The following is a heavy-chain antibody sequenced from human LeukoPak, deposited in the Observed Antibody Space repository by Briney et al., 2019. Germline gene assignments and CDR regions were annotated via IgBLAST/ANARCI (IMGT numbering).Heavy chain of an antibody. CDR3: ARESYDSSGYYRPSDY. CDR2: ISAYNGNT. CDR1: GYTFTSYG. V-gene: IGHV1-18*01. Sequence: ASVTVSCTASGYTFTSYGISWVRQAPGQGLEWMGWISAYNGNTNYAQKLQGRVTMTTDTSTSTAYMELRSLRSDDTAVYYCARESYDSSGYYRPSDYWGQGTLVTVSS. J-gene: IGHJ4*02. D-gene: IGHD3-22*01.